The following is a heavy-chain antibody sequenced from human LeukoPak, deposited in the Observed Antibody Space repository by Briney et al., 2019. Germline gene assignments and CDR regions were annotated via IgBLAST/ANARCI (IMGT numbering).Heavy chain of an antibody. CDR2: IFSGGST. J-gene: IGHJ4*02. CDR3: ARDRGYDFWGFDY. V-gene: IGHV3-53*01. Sequence: PGGSLRLSCAASGFPVSTNYMSRVRQAPGKGLEWVSVIFSGGSTYYADSVKGRFTISRDNSKNTLYLQMNSLRAEDSACDYCARDRGYDFWGFDYWGQGTLVTVSS. D-gene: IGHD3-3*01. CDR1: GFPVSTNY.